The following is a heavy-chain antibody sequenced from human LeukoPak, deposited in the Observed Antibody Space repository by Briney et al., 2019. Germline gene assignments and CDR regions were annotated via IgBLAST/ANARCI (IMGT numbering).Heavy chain of an antibody. V-gene: IGHV3-74*01. D-gene: IGHD2/OR15-2a*01. J-gene: IGHJ3*02. Sequence: GGSLRLSCAASGFTFSSYWMHWVRQAPGKGLVWVSRINSDGSSTSYADSVKGRFTISRDNAKSSLYLQMNSLRAEDTAVYYCARVSILIVPYYAFDIWGQGTMVTVSS. CDR3: ARVSILIVPYYAFDI. CDR1: GFTFSSYW. CDR2: INSDGSST.